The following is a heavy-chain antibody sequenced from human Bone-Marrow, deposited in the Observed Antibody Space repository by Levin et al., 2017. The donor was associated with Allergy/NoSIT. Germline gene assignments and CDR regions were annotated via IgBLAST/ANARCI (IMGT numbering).Heavy chain of an antibody. D-gene: IGHD6-19*01. CDR1: GFSFNDHS. CDR3: AREGDSSAYYIDFDY. CDR2: TRNKANIYTT. V-gene: IGHV3-72*01. Sequence: GGSLRLSCAASGFSFNDHSMNWVRQAPGKGLEWVDRTRNKANIYTTEYAASVKGRFTISRDDSRSSLFLQMNSLQTEDTAVYYCAREGDSSAYYIDFDYWGQGTLVTVSS. J-gene: IGHJ4*02.